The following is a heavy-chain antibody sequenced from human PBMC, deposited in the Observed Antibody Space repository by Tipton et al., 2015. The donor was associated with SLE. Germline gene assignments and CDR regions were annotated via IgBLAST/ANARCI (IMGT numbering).Heavy chain of an antibody. Sequence: SLRLSCAASGFTFSSYAMHWVRQAPGKGLEWVAVISYDGSNKYYADSVKGRFTISRDNSKNTLYLQMNSLRAEDTAVYYCARDKAVAGLGDYWGQGTLVTVSS. V-gene: IGHV3-30-3*01. CDR3: ARDKAVAGLGDY. CDR1: GFTFSSYA. D-gene: IGHD6-19*01. CDR2: ISYDGSNK. J-gene: IGHJ4*02.